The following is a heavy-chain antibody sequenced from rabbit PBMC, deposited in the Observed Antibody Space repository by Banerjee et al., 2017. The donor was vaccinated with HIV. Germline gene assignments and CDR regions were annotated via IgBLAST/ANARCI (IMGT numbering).Heavy chain of an antibody. CDR3: ARDLGGVIGWNFNL. J-gene: IGHJ4*01. CDR2: IDASSSGNT. Sequence: QEKLKETGGGLVQPGGSLTLSCKDSGFGFSSYYKCWVSQAPGKGLEWIGCIDASSSGNTNYASWAKGRFTISKTSSTTVTLQMTSLTAADTATNFCARDLGGVIGWNFNLWGQGTLVTVS. D-gene: IGHD1-1*01. CDR1: GFGFSSYYK. V-gene: IGHV1S45*01.